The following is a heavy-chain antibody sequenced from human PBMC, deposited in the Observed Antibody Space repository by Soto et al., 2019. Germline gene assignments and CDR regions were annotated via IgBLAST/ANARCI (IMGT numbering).Heavy chain of an antibody. CDR3: AKGLSIAAIDY. Sequence: EVQLVESGGGLVQPGRSLRLSCTASGFTFDAYALHWVRQAPGKGLEWVSGITWNSDRVDYADSVKGRFTVSRDNATNSMYLPMNRLRPEDKASSFCAKGLSIAAIDYWGQGTLVTVSS. D-gene: IGHD6-13*01. J-gene: IGHJ4*02. V-gene: IGHV3-9*01. CDR1: GFTFDAYA. CDR2: ITWNSDRV.